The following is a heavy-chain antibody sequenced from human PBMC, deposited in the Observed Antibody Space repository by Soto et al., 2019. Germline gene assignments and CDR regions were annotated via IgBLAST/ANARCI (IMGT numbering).Heavy chain of an antibody. V-gene: IGHV4-34*01. CDR2: INHSGST. J-gene: IGHJ5*02. Sequence: QVQLQQWGAGLLKPSETLSLTCAVYGGSFSGYYWSWIRQPPGKGLEWIGEINHSGSTNYNPSLRCRVTISVDTSKNQFSLKLSSVTAADTAVYYCAREFVWVVVPAAIGRFDPWGQGTLVTVSS. CDR3: AREFVWVVVPAAIGRFDP. D-gene: IGHD2-2*02. CDR1: GGSFSGYY.